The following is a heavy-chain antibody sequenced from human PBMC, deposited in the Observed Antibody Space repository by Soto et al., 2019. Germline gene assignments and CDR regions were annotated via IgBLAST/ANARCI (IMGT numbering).Heavy chain of an antibody. V-gene: IGHV1-8*01. Sequence: QVQLVQSGAEVKKPGASVKVSCKASGYTFTSFDINWVRQATGQGLEWMGWMNPSSGRTGYVQKFQGRVTMTRDTSINTAYRELSSLTSDDTAVYFCTRSAFGAGVNFDYWGQGTLVTVSS. D-gene: IGHD3-10*01. J-gene: IGHJ4*02. CDR1: GYTFTSFD. CDR3: TRSAFGAGVNFDY. CDR2: MNPSSGRT.